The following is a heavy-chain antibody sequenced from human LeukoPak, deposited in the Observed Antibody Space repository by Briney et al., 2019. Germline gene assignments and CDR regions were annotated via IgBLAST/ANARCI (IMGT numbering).Heavy chain of an antibody. CDR2: ISGSDSST. CDR3: AKDSPVLTY. CDR1: GFTFSSYG. D-gene: IGHD1-14*01. J-gene: IGHJ4*02. V-gene: IGHV3-23*01. Sequence: PGGSLRLSCAASGFTFSSYGMSRVRQAPGKGLEWVSAISGSDSSTYYADSVTGRFTISRDNSKNTLYLQMNSLRVDDTAVYYCAKDSPVLTYWGQGTLVTVSS.